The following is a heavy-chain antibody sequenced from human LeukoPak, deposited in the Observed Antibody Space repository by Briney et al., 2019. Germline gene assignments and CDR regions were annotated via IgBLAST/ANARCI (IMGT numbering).Heavy chain of an antibody. D-gene: IGHD4-17*01. CDR1: GFTVSSNY. CDR2: IYSGGST. J-gene: IGHJ3*02. Sequence: GGYLRLYCAASGFTVSSNYMSWLRQAPGQELEWVSVIYSGGSTYYADSVKGRFTISRDNSKNTLYLQMNSLRAEDTAVYYCARLRAWGAFDIWRQGTMVTVSS. V-gene: IGHV3-66*02. CDR3: ARLRAWGAFDI.